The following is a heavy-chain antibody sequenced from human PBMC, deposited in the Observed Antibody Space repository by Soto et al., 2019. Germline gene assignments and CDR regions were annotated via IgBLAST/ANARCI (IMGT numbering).Heavy chain of an antibody. Sequence: QVQLVESGGGVVQPGRSLRLSCAASGFTFSSYAMHWVRQAPGKGLEWVTFISYDGSNKYYADSVKGRFTISRDNSKNALYLQMNRRRAEDTAVYYCAREGPSHYGSGPYFEYGMDVWGQGTTVTVSS. D-gene: IGHD3-10*01. V-gene: IGHV3-30-3*01. CDR1: GFTFSSYA. J-gene: IGHJ6*02. CDR2: ISYDGSNK. CDR3: AREGPSHYGSGPYFEYGMDV.